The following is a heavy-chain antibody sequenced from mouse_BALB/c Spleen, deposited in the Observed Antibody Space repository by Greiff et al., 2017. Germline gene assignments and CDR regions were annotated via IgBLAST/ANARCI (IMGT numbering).Heavy chain of an antibody. CDR2: ISSGGST. Sequence: EVKLMESGGGLVKPGGSLKLSCAASGFTFSSYAMSWVRQTPEKRLEWVASISSGGSTYYPDSVKGRFTISRDNARNILYLQMSSLRSEDTAMYYCARVGYDWYFDVWGAGTTVTVSS. D-gene: IGHD2-2*01. V-gene: IGHV5-6-5*01. CDR3: ARVGYDWYFDV. J-gene: IGHJ1*01. CDR1: GFTFSSYA.